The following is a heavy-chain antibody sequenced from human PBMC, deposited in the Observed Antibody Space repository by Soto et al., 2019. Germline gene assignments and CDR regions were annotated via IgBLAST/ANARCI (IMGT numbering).Heavy chain of an antibody. D-gene: IGHD4-17*01. CDR2: ISSSSSYI. Sequence: GGSLRLSCAASGFTFSSYSMNWVRQAPGKGLEWVSSISSSSSYIYYADSVKGRFTISRDNAKNSLYLQMNSLRAEDTAEYYCASGRRCSTEGYGDSRYGHAVRSQGTTVPVSS. V-gene: IGHV3-21*01. J-gene: IGHJ6*02. CDR1: GFTFSSYS. CDR3: ASGRRCSTEGYGDSRYGHAV.